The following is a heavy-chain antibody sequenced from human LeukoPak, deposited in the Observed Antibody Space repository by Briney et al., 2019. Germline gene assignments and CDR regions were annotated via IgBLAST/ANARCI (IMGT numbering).Heavy chain of an antibody. J-gene: IGHJ6*02. CDR2: ISRSGGRT. CDR1: GFSFSSYG. CDR3: AKDDGAPGDYYHGMDV. V-gene: IGHV3-23*01. Sequence: GGSLRLSCAASGFSFSSYGMSWARQAPGKGLEWVSVISRSGGRTYYGDSVKGRFTISRDNSKNMLWLQMNSLRAEDTAVYYCAKDDGAPGDYYHGMDVWGRGTTVTVSS. D-gene: IGHD1-26*01.